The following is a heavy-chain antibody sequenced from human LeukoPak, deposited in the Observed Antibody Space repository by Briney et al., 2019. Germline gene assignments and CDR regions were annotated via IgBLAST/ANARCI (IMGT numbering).Heavy chain of an antibody. CDR3: ARGRGGGSGWYYYYYGMDV. CDR1: GGSFSGYY. Sequence: SETLSLTCAVYGGSFSGYYWSWIRQPPGKGLEWIGEINHSGSTNYNPSLKSRVTISVDTSKNQFSLKLSSVTAADSAVYYCARGRGGGSGWYYYYYGMDVWGKGTTVTVSS. J-gene: IGHJ6*04. V-gene: IGHV4-34*01. CDR2: INHSGST. D-gene: IGHD6-19*01.